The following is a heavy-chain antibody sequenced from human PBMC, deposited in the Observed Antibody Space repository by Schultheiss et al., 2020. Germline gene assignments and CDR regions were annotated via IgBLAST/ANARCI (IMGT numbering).Heavy chain of an antibody. J-gene: IGHJ6*02. CDR3: ARKGADYDFWSGYRPRYYYGMDV. Sequence: SETLSLTCTVSGGSISSYYWSWIRQPPGKGLEWIGYIYYSGSTNYNPSLKSRVTISVDTSKNQFSLKLSSVTAADTAVYYCARKGADYDFWSGYRPRYYYGMDVLGQGTTVTVSS. D-gene: IGHD3-3*01. CDR1: GGSISSYY. V-gene: IGHV4-59*12. CDR2: IYYSGST.